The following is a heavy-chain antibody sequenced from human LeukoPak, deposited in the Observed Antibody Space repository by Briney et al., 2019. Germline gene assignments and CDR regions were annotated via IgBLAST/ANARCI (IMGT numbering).Heavy chain of an antibody. CDR1: GFTFSSYA. D-gene: IGHD6-13*01. Sequence: GGSLRLSCAASGFTFSSYAMSWVRQAPGKGLEWVSAISGSGGSTYYADSVKGRFTISRDNSKNTLYLQMNSLRAEDTAVYYCAKDHSLFQYQQLGLFDYWGQGTLVAVSS. J-gene: IGHJ4*02. CDR2: ISGSGGST. CDR3: AKDHSLFQYQQLGLFDY. V-gene: IGHV3-23*01.